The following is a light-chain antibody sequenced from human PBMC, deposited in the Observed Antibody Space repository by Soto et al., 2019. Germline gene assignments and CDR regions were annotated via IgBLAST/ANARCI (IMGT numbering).Light chain of an antibody. V-gene: IGLV2-14*01. Sequence: QSVLTQPASVSGSPGQSITISCTRTSSDIGAYDYVSWYQQHPGKAPKLMIYDVSNRPSGVSNRFSGSKSGNTASLTISGLQAEDEADYYCSSYTSSSIYVLFGGGTKLTVL. CDR2: DVS. CDR1: SSDIGAYDY. CDR3: SSYTSSSIYVL. J-gene: IGLJ2*01.